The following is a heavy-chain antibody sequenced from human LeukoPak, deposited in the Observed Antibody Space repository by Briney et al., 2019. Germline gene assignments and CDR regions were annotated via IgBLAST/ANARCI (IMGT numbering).Heavy chain of an antibody. CDR1: GFTFSNAW. D-gene: IGHD2-21*01. Sequence: PGGSLRLSCAASGFTFSNAWMSWVRQAPGKGLEWVGRIKSKTDGGTTDYAAPVKGRFTISRDDSKNTLYLQMNSLKTGDTTGYYCTSDILGDPQDDYWGQGTLVTVSS. CDR2: IKSKTDGGTT. J-gene: IGHJ4*02. CDR3: TSDILGDPQDDY. V-gene: IGHV3-15*01.